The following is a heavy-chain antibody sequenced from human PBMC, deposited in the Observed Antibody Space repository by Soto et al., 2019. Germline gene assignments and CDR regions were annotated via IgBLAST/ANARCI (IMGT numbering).Heavy chain of an antibody. D-gene: IGHD4-17*01. J-gene: IGHJ4*02. V-gene: IGHV3-23*01. CDR1: GFTFSSYT. CDR2: ISGSSGST. Sequence: PGGSLRLSCAASGFTFSSYTMTWVRQAPGKGLEWVSAISGSSGSTYYADSVKGRFTISRDNSKNTLYLQMNSLRAEDTAVYYCAKRHGDYGVFDYWGQGTLVTVSS. CDR3: AKRHGDYGVFDY.